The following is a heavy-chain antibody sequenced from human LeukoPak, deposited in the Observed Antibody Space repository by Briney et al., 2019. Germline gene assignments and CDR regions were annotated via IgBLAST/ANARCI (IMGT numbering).Heavy chain of an antibody. CDR2: IYYSGST. V-gene: IGHV4-39*01. D-gene: IGHD2-2*01. CDR3: ARVSLDLYCSSSSCYYLDY. Sequence: ETLSLTCTVSGGSISSSSYYWGWIRQPPGKGLEWIGSIYYSGSTYYNPSLKSRVTISVDTSKNQFSLKLSSVTAADTAVYYCARVSLDLYCSSSSCYYLDYWGQGTLVTVSS. J-gene: IGHJ4*02. CDR1: GGSISSSSYY.